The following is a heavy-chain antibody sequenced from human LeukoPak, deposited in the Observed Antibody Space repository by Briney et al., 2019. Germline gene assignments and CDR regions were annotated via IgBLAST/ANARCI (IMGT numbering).Heavy chain of an antibody. V-gene: IGHV5-51*01. CDR2: IYPGDSDT. CDR1: GYSFTSYW. D-gene: IGHD3-22*01. J-gene: IGHJ5*02. CDR3: ARRGYYYDSSGYYQDNNWFDP. Sequence: GASVKVSCKGSGYSFTSYWIGWVRQMPGKGLEWMGIIYPGDSDTRYSPSFQGQVTISADKSISTAYLQWSSLKASDTAMCYCARRGYYYDSSGYYQDNNWFDPWGQGTLVTVSS.